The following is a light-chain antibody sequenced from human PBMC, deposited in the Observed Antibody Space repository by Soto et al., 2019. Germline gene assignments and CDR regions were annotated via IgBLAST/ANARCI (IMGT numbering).Light chain of an antibody. CDR3: SSYAGSLTYVV. CDR2: DVT. Sequence: QSALTQPRSVSGSPGQSVTISCTGTSSDIGGYNYVSWYQQHPGKAPKLMIYDVTKRPSGVPDRFSGSKSGNTASLTISGLQAEDEADYYCSSYAGSLTYVVFGGGTKVTVL. CDR1: SSDIGGYNY. J-gene: IGLJ2*01. V-gene: IGLV2-11*01.